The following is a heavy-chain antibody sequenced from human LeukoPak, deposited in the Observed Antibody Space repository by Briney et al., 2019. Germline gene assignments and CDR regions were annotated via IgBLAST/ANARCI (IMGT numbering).Heavy chain of an antibody. CDR1: GXTVSGKY. V-gene: IGHV3-53*01. CDR3: ARIPKTTYFDY. J-gene: IGHJ4*02. Sequence: PGGSLRLSCAASGXTVSGKYLTWVRQAPGKGLEWVSVIYSGGSTDYADSVKGRFTISRDNSENTLHLQMNSLRAEDTAVYYCARIPKTTYFDYWGQGTLVTVSS. CDR2: IYSGGST. D-gene: IGHD4-11*01.